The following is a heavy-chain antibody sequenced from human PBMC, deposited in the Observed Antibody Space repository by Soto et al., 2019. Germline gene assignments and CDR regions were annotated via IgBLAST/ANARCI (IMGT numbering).Heavy chain of an antibody. CDR3: ASRGSSGIHFDS. J-gene: IGHJ4*02. CDR2: INQDGSGG. Sequence: PGGSLRLSCVASGFTFSSYWMSWVRQAPGKGLEWVGSINQDGSGGYYVDSLKGRFSISRDNSKNSLFLQMNKMRAEDTAVYYCASRGSSGIHFDSWCQGTLVAVSS. D-gene: IGHD3-10*01. V-gene: IGHV3-7*03. CDR1: GFTFSSYW.